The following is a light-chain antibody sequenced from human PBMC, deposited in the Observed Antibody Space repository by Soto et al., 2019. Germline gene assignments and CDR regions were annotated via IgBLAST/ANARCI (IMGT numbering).Light chain of an antibody. V-gene: IGKV3-20*01. J-gene: IGKJ5*01. CDR2: GAS. CDR3: QQYGSSPPIT. Sequence: IVLTQSPGTLSLSPGERATLSCRASHSVSSSYLAWYQQKPGQAPRLLIYGASSRATGIPDRFSGSGSGTDFTLTISRLEPEDFAAYYCQQYGSSPPITFGQGTRLEIK. CDR1: HSVSSSY.